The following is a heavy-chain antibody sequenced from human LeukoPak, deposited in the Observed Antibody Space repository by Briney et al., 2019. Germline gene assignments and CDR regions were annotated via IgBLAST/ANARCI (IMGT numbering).Heavy chain of an antibody. J-gene: IGHJ5*02. D-gene: IGHD2/OR15-2a*01. V-gene: IGHV3-74*01. CDR2: VDVHGQGT. Sequence: GSLRLSCAASGFTFSSYWMHWVRQAPGKGPVWVLRVDVHGQGTAYADSVKGRFTISRDNAKNTLSLQMNSLSAEDTAVYYCARSNYDSTTFYYHLDLWGQGTLVTVSS. CDR3: ARSNYDSTTFYYHLDL. CDR1: GFTFSSYW.